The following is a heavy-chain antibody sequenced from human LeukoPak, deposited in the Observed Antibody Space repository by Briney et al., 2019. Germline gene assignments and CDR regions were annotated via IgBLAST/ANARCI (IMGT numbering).Heavy chain of an antibody. J-gene: IGHJ1*01. CDR2: IYYSGST. CDR1: GGSISSYY. CDR3: ASTLVAATYQGQYFQH. D-gene: IGHD2-15*01. Sequence: IPSETLSLTCTVSGGSISSYYWSWIRQPPGKGLEWIGYIYYSGSTNYNPSLKSRVTISVDTSKNQFSLKLSSVTAADTAVYYCASTLVAATYQGQYFQHWGQGTLVTVSS. V-gene: IGHV4-59*01.